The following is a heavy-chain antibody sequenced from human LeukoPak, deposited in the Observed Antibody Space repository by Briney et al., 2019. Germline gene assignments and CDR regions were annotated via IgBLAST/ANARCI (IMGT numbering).Heavy chain of an antibody. CDR3: VRVPPGTTIYAY. V-gene: IGHV1-8*01. Sequence: ASVKVSCKASGYTFTSYHINWVRQATGQGLEWVGWMNPNNSDIGYAQKFQGRVTMTRNTSIGTAYMELSSLRSEDTAIYYCVRVPPGTTIYAYWGQGTLVTVSS. D-gene: IGHD1-14*01. CDR1: GYTFTSYH. J-gene: IGHJ4*02. CDR2: MNPNNSDI.